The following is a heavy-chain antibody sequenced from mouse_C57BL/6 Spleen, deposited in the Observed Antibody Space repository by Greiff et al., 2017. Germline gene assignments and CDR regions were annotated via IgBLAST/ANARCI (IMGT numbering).Heavy chain of an antibody. CDR3: TRRTYYDYDEGAY. Sequence: VQLQQSGAELVRPGASVTLSCKASGYTFTDYEMHWVKQTPVHGLEWIGAIDPETGGTAYNQKFKGKAILTADKSSSTAYMELRSLTSEDSAVYYCTRRTYYDYDEGAYWGQGTLVTVSA. CDR2: IDPETGGT. D-gene: IGHD2-4*01. J-gene: IGHJ3*01. V-gene: IGHV1-15*01. CDR1: GYTFTDYE.